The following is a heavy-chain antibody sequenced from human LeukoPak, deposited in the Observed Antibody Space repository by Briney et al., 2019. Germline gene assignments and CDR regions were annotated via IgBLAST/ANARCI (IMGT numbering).Heavy chain of an antibody. CDR2: ISGSGRHT. CDR1: GVTFTTYA. J-gene: IGHJ3*02. CDR3: AKDYRMIAFGGVIGIDAFDI. Sequence: GGSLRLSCSASGVTFTTYAMTWARQAPGQGMEWLSVISGSGRHTYYADSVGCRFTISRDNSKTTLYLQMNSLRVDDTAVYYCAKDYRMIAFGGVIGIDAFDIWGQGTMVTVSA. D-gene: IGHD3-16*02. V-gene: IGHV3-23*01.